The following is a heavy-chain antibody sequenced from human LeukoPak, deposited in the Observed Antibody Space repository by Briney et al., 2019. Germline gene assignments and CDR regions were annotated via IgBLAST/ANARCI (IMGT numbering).Heavy chain of an antibody. Sequence: SETLSLTCTVSGYSISSGYYWGWIRQPPGKGLEWIGEIDHSGSTNYNPSLKSRVTISVDTSKNQFSLKLTSITAADTAVYYCARGLIRTMFGVVSPPGYWGQGTLVTVSS. V-gene: IGHV4-38-2*02. J-gene: IGHJ4*02. CDR3: ARGLIRTMFGVVSPPGY. CDR1: GYSISSGYY. D-gene: IGHD3-3*01. CDR2: IDHSGST.